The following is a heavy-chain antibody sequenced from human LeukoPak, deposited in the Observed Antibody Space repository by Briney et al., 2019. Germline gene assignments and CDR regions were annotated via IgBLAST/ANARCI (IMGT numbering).Heavy chain of an antibody. J-gene: IGHJ4*02. CDR2: ISGSGGST. Sequence: GGSLRLSCAASGFTFSSYAMSWVRQAPGKGLEWVSAISGSGGSTYYADSVKGRFTISRDNSKNTLYLQMIGLRPEDTAVYSCAKYFYDSSGYYGAAPLDSWGQGTLVTVFS. CDR3: AKYFYDSSGYYGAAPLDS. V-gene: IGHV3-23*01. D-gene: IGHD3-22*01. CDR1: GFTFSSYA.